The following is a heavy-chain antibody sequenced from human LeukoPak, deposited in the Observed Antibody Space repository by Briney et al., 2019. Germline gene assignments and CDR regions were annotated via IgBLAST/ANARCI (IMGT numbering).Heavy chain of an antibody. CDR1: GASISTSRDY. Sequence: SETLSLTCTVSGASISTSRDYWGWIRQPPGKGLEWIGSIYYIGDTYYNPSLKSRVTISVDTSKNQFSLKLSSVTAADTAVYYCARGDYDYVWGSYRSPNWFDPWGQGTLVTVSS. CDR2: IYYIGDT. CDR3: ARGDYDYVWGSYRSPNWFDP. V-gene: IGHV4-39*07. J-gene: IGHJ5*02. D-gene: IGHD3-16*02.